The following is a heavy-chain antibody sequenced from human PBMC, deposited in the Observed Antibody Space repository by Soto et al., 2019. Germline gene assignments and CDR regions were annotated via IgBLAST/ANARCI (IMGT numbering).Heavy chain of an antibody. J-gene: IGHJ4*02. D-gene: IGHD1-26*01. CDR3: ARLGSGSYYDY. Sequence: EVQLLESGGGLVQPGGSLRLSCAASGFTFSSYAMRWVRQAPGKGLEWVSAISGSGDSTYYADSVKGRFTTSRDNSKNTLYLQMNSLRAEDTAVYYCARLGSGSYYDYWGQGTRVTVSS. V-gene: IGHV3-23*01. CDR2: ISGSGDST. CDR1: GFTFSSYA.